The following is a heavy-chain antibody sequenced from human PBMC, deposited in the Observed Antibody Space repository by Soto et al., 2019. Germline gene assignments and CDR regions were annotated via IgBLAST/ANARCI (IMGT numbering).Heavy chain of an antibody. CDR2: ISAYNGNT. CDR3: ARDTYDSSDNLDY. J-gene: IGHJ4*02. Sequence: AAVKVSCKASGYTFTIYGISGVLQAPGQGLEWMGWISAYNGNTNYAQKLQGRVTMTTDTSTSTAYMELRSLRSDDTAVYYCARDTYDSSDNLDYWGQGTLVTVSS. CDR1: GYTFTIYG. V-gene: IGHV1-18*04. D-gene: IGHD3-22*01.